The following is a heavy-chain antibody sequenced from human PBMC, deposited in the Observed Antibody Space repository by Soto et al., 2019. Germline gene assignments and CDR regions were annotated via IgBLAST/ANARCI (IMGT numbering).Heavy chain of an antibody. J-gene: IGHJ6*02. V-gene: IGHV4-39*01. CDR3: ARLDGYCIGRRCHGHYARDV. Sequence: QLQLQESGPGLVKPSETLSLTCTVSSASISSSSYTWGWLRQPPGKGLEWIGSIYYSGTTYYTPSRTSRVTVSVHTPRNQFPLQFTSVTAADTACYYGARLDGYCIGRRCHGHYARDVWGQGTTVTVSS. CDR1: SASISSSSYT. D-gene: IGHD2-15*01. CDR2: IYYSGTT.